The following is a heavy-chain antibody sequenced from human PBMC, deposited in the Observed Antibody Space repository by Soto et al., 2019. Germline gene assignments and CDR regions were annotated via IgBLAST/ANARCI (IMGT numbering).Heavy chain of an antibody. J-gene: IGHJ4*02. D-gene: IGHD1-1*01. V-gene: IGHV4-4*02. CDR3: TIETPTST. CDR1: GGSVSTNNW. CDR2: IYHRGNT. Sequence: SETLSLTCAVSGGSVSTNNWWNWVCQSPGQGLEWIGEIYHRGNTNYNPSLKSRVTISVDKSKIQFSLKLRSVTAADTAVYYCTIETPTSTWGQGTLVTVSS.